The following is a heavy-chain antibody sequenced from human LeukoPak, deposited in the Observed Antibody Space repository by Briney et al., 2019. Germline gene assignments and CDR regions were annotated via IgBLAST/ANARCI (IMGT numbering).Heavy chain of an antibody. CDR1: GYNFNRYT. D-gene: IGHD5-18*01. V-gene: IGHV1-18*01. J-gene: IGHJ4*02. Sequence: ASVKVSCKTSGYNFNRYTITWVRQAPGQGLEWMGWVSTSNGDTSYADKFQSRVTMTTETVTKTAYMELRRLRSGDTAMYFCARVSDTSMVTPGFDSWGQGTLVTVSS. CDR2: VSTSNGDT. CDR3: ARVSDTSMVTPGFDS.